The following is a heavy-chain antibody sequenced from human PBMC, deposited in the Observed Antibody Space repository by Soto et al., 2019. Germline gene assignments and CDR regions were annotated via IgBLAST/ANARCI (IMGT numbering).Heavy chain of an antibody. CDR3: ARLSITMVRGVPAPMDV. D-gene: IGHD3-10*01. V-gene: IGHV4-34*01. CDR1: GGSFSGYS. CDR2: INHSGST. J-gene: IGHJ6*02. Sequence: PSETLSLTCVVYGGSFSGYSWSWIRQPPGKGLEWIGEINHSGSTNYNPSLKSRVTISVDTSKNQFSLKLSSVTAADTAVFYCARLSITMVRGVPAPMDVWGPGTTVTVSS.